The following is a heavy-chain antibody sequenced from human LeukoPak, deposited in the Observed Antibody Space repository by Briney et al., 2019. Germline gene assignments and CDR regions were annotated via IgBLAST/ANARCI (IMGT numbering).Heavy chain of an antibody. J-gene: IGHJ4*02. D-gene: IGHD3-3*01. CDR1: GFIFEDYG. V-gene: IGHV3-20*04. CDR3: ARWGSGYNLFDY. Sequence: PGGSLRLSCATSGFIFEDYGKHWVRQAPGKGLEGVSVINWNGGSTSYADSVKGRFTISRDNAKNSVYLQVNSLSAEDTALYYCARWGSGYNLFDYWGQGIVVSVSS. CDR2: INWNGGST.